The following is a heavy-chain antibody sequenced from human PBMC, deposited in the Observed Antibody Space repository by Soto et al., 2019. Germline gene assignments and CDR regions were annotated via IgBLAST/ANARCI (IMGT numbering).Heavy chain of an antibody. D-gene: IGHD1-26*01. CDR2: IYYSGTT. V-gene: IGHV4-30-4*01. CDR1: GGSISSGDYY. CDR3: ARRSLGMDAFDI. J-gene: IGHJ3*02. Sequence: SETLSLTCTVSGGSISSGDYYWSWIRQPPGKGLEWIGNIYYSGTTTYNPSLKSRISTSLDTSKNQFFLRLSSVTAAETAVYYCARRSLGMDAFDIWGQGTMVTVSS.